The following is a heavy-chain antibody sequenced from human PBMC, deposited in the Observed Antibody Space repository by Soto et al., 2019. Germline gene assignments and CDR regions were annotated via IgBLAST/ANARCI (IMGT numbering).Heavy chain of an antibody. CDR1: GFTFSSYG. J-gene: IGHJ4*02. D-gene: IGHD3-16*02. Sequence: PGGSLRLSCAASGFTFSSYGMHWVRQAPGKGLEWVAVISYDGSNKYYADSVKGRFTISRDNSKNTLYLQMNSLRAEDTAVYYCAKDLLPGEITFGGVIVPYYFDYWGQGTLVTVSS. CDR2: ISYDGSNK. V-gene: IGHV3-30*18. CDR3: AKDLLPGEITFGGVIVPYYFDY.